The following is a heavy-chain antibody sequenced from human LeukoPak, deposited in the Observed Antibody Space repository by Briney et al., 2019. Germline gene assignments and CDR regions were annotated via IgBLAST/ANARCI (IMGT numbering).Heavy chain of an antibody. CDR2: IDPPSGTP. CDR3: ARSGFSTGFYLGF. J-gene: IGHJ4*02. V-gene: IGHV1-2*02. D-gene: IGHD6-19*01. CDR1: GYTFTGQL. Sequence: ASVKVSCKASGYTFTGQLIHWLRQAPGQGLEWMGWIDPPSGTPHYAQKFQDAVTLTRDTSIGTAYMEVHRLQPDDTAVYYCARSGFSTGFYLGFWGQGTLISVSS.